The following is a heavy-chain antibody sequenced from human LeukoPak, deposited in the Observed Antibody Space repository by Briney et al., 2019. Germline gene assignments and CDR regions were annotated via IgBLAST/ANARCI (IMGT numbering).Heavy chain of an antibody. D-gene: IGHD3-3*01. V-gene: IGHV1-8*01. CDR1: GYTFTSYD. CDR2: MNPNSGNT. Sequence: ASVKVSCKASGYTFTSYDINWVRQATGRGLEWMGWMNPNSGNTGYAQKFQGRVTMTRNTSISTAYMELSSLRSEDTAVYYCARSYYDFWSGYYSDYWGQGTLVTVSS. CDR3: ARSYYDFWSGYYSDY. J-gene: IGHJ4*02.